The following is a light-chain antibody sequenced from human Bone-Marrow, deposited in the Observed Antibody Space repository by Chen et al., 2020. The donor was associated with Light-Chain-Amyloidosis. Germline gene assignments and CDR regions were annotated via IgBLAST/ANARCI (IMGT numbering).Light chain of an antibody. J-gene: IGLJ3*02. CDR1: SGSIATNY. CDR2: EDD. V-gene: IGLV6-57*01. Sequence: NFILTQPHSVSESPGKTVIISCTRHSGSIATNYVQWYQQLPGSSPTTVIYEDDQRPSGVTDRFSGSIDRSSNSASLTTSGLKTEDEADYYCQSYQGSSQGVFGGGTKLTVL. CDR3: QSYQGSSQGV.